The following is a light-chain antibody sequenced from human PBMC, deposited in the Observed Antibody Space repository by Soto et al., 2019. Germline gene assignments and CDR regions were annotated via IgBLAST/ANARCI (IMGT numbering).Light chain of an antibody. CDR3: QQYGSSGT. CDR1: QSGTTNA. J-gene: IGKJ1*01. V-gene: IGKV3-20*01. CDR2: GIS. Sequence: EKVMKQSPATLSLAPRERGTLPRRASQSGTTNASPWSQQKPGHAPRLLIYGISTRATHTPDRFSGSGSGTDFTLTIIRLEHEDFSVYYCQQYGSSGTFGQGTKVDIK.